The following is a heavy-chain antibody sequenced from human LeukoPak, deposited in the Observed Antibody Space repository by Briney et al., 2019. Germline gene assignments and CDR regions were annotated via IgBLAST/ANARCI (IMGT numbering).Heavy chain of an antibody. D-gene: IGHD6-6*01. V-gene: IGHV4-4*07. Sequence: SETLSPICTVAGGSLTTHYWNWFRQPAGRGLEWIRRVYSGGSTNCKSPLKSRVIMSIDTSTRQHSLKLSSVTAADTAIYYCARDIGLDYSSSSFASDIWGPGTLVIVSS. CDR1: GGSLTTHY. CDR2: VYSGGST. J-gene: IGHJ3*02. CDR3: ARDIGLDYSSSSFASDI.